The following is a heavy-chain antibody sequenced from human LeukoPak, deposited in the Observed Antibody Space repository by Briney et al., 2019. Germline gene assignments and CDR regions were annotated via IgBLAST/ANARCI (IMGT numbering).Heavy chain of an antibody. Sequence: SVKVSCKASGGTFSSYAISWVRQAPGQGLEWMGGIIPIFGTANYAQKFQGGVTITTDESTSTAYMELSSLRSEDTAVYYCATGIAAAGQDYYYYYYMDVWGKGTTVTVSS. CDR1: GGTFSSYA. J-gene: IGHJ6*03. V-gene: IGHV1-69*05. CDR3: ATGIAAAGQDYYYYYYMDV. CDR2: IIPIFGTA. D-gene: IGHD6-13*01.